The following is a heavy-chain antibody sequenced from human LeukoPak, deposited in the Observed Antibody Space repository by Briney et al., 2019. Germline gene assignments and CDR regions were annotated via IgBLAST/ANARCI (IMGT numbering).Heavy chain of an antibody. J-gene: IGHJ3*02. CDR3: ARDFTAKAFDI. CDR1: GYTLTDYY. Sequence: ASVKVSCTASGYTLTDYYMHWVRHAPGQGREWMGWINPNSGGTNYAQKFQGRVTMTRDTSTSTAYMELSSLRSDDTAVYYCARDFTAKAFDIWGQGTMVNVSS. D-gene: IGHD3-16*01. CDR2: INPNSGGT. V-gene: IGHV1-2*02.